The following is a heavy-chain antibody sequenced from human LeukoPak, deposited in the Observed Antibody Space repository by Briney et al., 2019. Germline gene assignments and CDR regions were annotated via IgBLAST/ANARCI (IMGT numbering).Heavy chain of an antibody. D-gene: IGHD6-13*01. CDR1: GFTFSTYG. J-gene: IGHJ5*02. CDR3: AKTLYSSSWYWFDP. CDR2: ISYDGSNK. Sequence: GGSLRLSCAASGFTFSTYGMHWVRQAPGKGLEWVALISYDGSNKYYADSVKGRFTISRDNSKNTLYLQMNSLRAEDTAVYYCAKTLYSSSWYWFDPWGQGTLVTVSS. V-gene: IGHV3-30*18.